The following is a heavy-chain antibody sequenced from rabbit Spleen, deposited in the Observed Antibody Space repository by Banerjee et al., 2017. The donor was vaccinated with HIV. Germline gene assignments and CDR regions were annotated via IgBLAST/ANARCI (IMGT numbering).Heavy chain of an antibody. D-gene: IGHD4-2*01. CDR1: GFSFSGSYY. V-gene: IGHV1S40*01. CDR3: ARAGSNVNLGIDL. CDR2: IDGGNDDT. J-gene: IGHJ4*01. Sequence: QSLEESGGDLVKPGASLTLTCTASGFSFSGSYYMCWVRQAPGKGLEWIACIDGGNDDTYYASWAKGRFTITKTSSTTVTLQMTSLTGADTATYFCARAGSNVNLGIDLWGQGTLVTVS.